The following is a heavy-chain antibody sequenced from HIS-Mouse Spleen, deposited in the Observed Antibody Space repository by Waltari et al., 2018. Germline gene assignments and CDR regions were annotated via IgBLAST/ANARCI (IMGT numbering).Heavy chain of an antibody. Sequence: QLQLQESGPGLVKPSETLSLTCTVSGGSISSSSYYLGWIRQPPGKGLEWIGSIYYSGSTYYTPSLKSRVTISVDTSKNQFSLKLSSVTAADTAVYYCAREIPYSSSWYDWYFDLWGRGTLVTVSS. D-gene: IGHD6-13*01. J-gene: IGHJ2*01. CDR2: IYYSGST. CDR3: AREIPYSSSWYDWYFDL. V-gene: IGHV4-39*07. CDR1: GGSISSSSYY.